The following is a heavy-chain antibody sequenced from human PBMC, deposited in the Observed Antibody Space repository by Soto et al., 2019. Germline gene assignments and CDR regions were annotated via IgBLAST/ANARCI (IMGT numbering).Heavy chain of an antibody. J-gene: IGHJ5*02. D-gene: IGHD2-15*01. V-gene: IGHV4-59*08. CDR2: IYYSGST. CDR3: ARQSGCSGGSCFYYWFDP. CDR1: GGSISKYY. Sequence: SETLSLTCTVSGGSISKYYWSWFRQPPGKGLEWIGYIYYSGSTNYNPSLKSRVTISVDTSKNQFSLKLSSVTAADTAVYYCARQSGCSGGSCFYYWFDPWGQGTLVTVS.